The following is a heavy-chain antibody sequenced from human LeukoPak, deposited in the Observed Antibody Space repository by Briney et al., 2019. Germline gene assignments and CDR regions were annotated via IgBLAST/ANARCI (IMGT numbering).Heavy chain of an antibody. CDR1: GFTFSSYA. D-gene: IGHD6-13*01. V-gene: IGHV3-23*01. J-gene: IGHJ6*02. Sequence: GGSLRLSCAASGFTFSSYAMSWVRQAPGKGLEWVSAISGSGDSTYYGDSVKGRFTISRDNSKNTLYLQMNSLRAEDTAVYYCAKAIYSSSRMDVWGQGTTVTVSS. CDR2: ISGSGDST. CDR3: AKAIYSSSRMDV.